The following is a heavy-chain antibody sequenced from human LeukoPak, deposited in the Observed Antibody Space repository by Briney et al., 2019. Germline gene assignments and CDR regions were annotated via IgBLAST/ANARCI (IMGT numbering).Heavy chain of an antibody. Sequence: PGGPLRLSCAASGFTFSSYSMNWIRQAPGKGLEWVSYISGSSSTIYYADSVKGRFTISRDNAKNSLYLQMNSLRAEDTAVYYCATPFDYWGQGNLVTVSS. V-gene: IGHV3-48*01. CDR3: ATPFDY. CDR2: ISGSSSTI. J-gene: IGHJ4*02. CDR1: GFTFSSYS.